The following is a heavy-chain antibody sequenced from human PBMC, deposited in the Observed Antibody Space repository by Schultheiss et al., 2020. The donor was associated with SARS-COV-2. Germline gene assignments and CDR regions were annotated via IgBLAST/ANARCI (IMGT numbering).Heavy chain of an antibody. CDR3: ARTTVAPPDY. CDR1: GGSFGGYY. Sequence: SETLSLTCAVYGGSFGGYYWSWIRQPPGKGLEWIGEINHSGSTNYNPSLKSRVTISGDTSKNHFSLKLSSVTAADTAVYYCARTTVAPPDYWGQGTLVTVSS. CDR2: INHSGST. D-gene: IGHD4-23*01. V-gene: IGHV4-34*01. J-gene: IGHJ4*02.